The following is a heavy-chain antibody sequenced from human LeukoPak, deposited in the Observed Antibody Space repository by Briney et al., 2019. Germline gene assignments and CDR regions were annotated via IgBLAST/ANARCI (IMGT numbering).Heavy chain of an antibody. J-gene: IGHJ6*02. CDR1: GGTFSSYA. CDR3: ARVDCGGDCLMDWYYGMDV. CDR2: IIPIFGTA. V-gene: IGHV1-69*13. D-gene: IGHD2-21*02. Sequence: ASVKVSCKASGGTFSSYAISWVRQAPGQGLEWMGGIIPIFGTANYAQKFQGRVTITADESTSTAYMELSSLRSEDTAVYYCARVDCGGDCLMDWYYGMDVWGQGTTVTVS.